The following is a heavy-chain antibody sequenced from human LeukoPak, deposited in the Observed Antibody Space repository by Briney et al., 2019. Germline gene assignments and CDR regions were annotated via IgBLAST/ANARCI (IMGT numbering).Heavy chain of an antibody. CDR3: AKSDSSGWLIWEIKFDP. J-gene: IGHJ5*02. CDR2: ISYDGSNK. Sequence: PGGSLRLSCAASGFTFSSYGMHWVRQAPGKGLEWVAVISYDGSNKYYADSVKGRFTISRDNSKNTLYLQMNSLRAEDTAVYYCAKSDSSGWLIWEIKFDPWGQGTLVTVSS. D-gene: IGHD6-19*01. V-gene: IGHV3-30*18. CDR1: GFTFSSYG.